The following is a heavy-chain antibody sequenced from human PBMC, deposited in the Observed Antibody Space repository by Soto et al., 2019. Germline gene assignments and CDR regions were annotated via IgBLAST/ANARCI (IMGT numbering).Heavy chain of an antibody. CDR1: GGSISGYY. Sequence: LSLTCHVSGGSISGYYWSWIRQSPGKGLEYIGYIYYRGSTNYNSSLKSRVTMSVDTSRNQFSLKMNSVTAADTAVYYCARQQLLPFYYALDVWGQGTTVTVSS. J-gene: IGHJ6*02. D-gene: IGHD1-26*01. CDR3: ARQQLLPFYYALDV. V-gene: IGHV4-59*01. CDR2: IYYRGST.